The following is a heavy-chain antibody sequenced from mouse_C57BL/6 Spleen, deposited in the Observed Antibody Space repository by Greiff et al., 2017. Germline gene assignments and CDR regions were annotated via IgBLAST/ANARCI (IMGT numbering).Heavy chain of an antibody. Sequence: QVQLQQPGAELVKPGASVKLSCKASGYTFTSYWMQWVKQRPGQGLEWIGEIDPSDSYTNYNQKFKGKSTLTVDTSSSTAYMQLSSLTSEDSAVYYCARWLGQACWGQGTLVTVS. CDR3: ARWLGQAC. CDR1: GYTFTSYW. CDR2: IDPSDSYT. D-gene: IGHD3-3*01. J-gene: IGHJ3*01. V-gene: IGHV1-50*01.